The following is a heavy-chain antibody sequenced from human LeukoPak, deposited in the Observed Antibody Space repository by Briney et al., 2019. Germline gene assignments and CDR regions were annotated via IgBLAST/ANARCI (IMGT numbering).Heavy chain of an antibody. D-gene: IGHD1-26*01. V-gene: IGHV3-7*01. CDR3: AREAEWELLSPFDY. J-gene: IGHJ4*02. Sequence: GGSLRLACAPSGFTFSSYWMSWVRQAPGKGLEWVANKKQDGREKYYVHSVKGRFTISRDNAKNSLYLQMNRLRAEDTAVYYCAREAEWELLSPFDYWGQGALVTVSS. CDR1: GFTFSSYW. CDR2: KKQDGREK.